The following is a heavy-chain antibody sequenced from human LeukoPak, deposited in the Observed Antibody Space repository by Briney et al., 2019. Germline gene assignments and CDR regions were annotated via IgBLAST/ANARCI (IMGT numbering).Heavy chain of an antibody. CDR3: ARIQPSCPGLGFCSFDI. D-gene: IGHD3-3*01. Sequence: SETLTLTCSVSGSSISPHHWTWIRQAPGEGLEWMGYIYYRGTTNYSPSLKNRLTMSVDTSKNQISLKLTSVTAADTAVYYCARIQPSCPGLGFCSFDIWGQGTLATVSS. CDR2: IYYRGTT. CDR1: GSSISPHH. V-gene: IGHV4-59*11. J-gene: IGHJ3*02.